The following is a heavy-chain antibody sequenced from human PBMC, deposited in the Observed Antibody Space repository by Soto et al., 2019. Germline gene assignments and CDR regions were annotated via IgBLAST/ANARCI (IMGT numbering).Heavy chain of an antibody. CDR3: VKDAYSGYGNFDY. CDR2: LSDSGGST. V-gene: IGHV3-23*01. D-gene: IGHD5-12*01. Sequence: EVQLLESGGGLVQPGGSLRLSCAASGFTFSSYAMTWVRQAPGKGLKWVSSLSDSGGSTLYADSVKGRFTISRDNSKHTLYLQMNSLRAEDTALYYCVKDAYSGYGNFDYWRQGTLVTVSS. CDR1: GFTFSSYA. J-gene: IGHJ4*02.